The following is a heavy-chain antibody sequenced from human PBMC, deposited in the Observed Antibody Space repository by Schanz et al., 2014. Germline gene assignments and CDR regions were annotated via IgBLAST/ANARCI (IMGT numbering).Heavy chain of an antibody. CDR2: ISHSGGSK. CDR1: GFTFNSYA. Sequence: DVQLLESGGGLVQPGGSLRLSCAASGFTFNSYAMTWVRQAPGKGLEWVSSISHSGGSKYYADSVKGRFTISRDNSENTLYLEMSSLSDDDTAVFYYANGMGYCSGGTCYDCYYYGLDDWGQGTTVTVSS. J-gene: IGHJ6*02. V-gene: IGHV3-23*01. CDR3: ANGMGYCSGGTCYDCYYYGLDD. D-gene: IGHD2-15*01.